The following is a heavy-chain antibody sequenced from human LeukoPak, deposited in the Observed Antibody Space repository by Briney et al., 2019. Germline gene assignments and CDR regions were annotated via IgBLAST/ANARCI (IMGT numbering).Heavy chain of an antibody. CDR1: GYTFTSYY. Sequence: ASVKVSCKASGYTFTSYYMHWVRQAPGQGLEWMGIINPSGGSTSYAQKFQGRVTMTRDTSTSTVYMELSSLRSEDTAVYHCARDPGGDLYHDAFDIWGQGTMVTVSS. CDR3: ARDPGGDLYHDAFDI. J-gene: IGHJ3*02. D-gene: IGHD4-17*01. CDR2: INPSGGST. V-gene: IGHV1-46*03.